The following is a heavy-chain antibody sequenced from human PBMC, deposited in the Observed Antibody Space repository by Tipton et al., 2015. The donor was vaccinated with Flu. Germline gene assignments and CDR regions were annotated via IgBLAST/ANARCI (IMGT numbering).Heavy chain of an antibody. J-gene: IGHJ4*02. CDR1: GFTFSNFA. V-gene: IGHV3-23*01. D-gene: IGHD3-10*01. CDR2: ITGDAVSA. CDR3: ATYYYGSGTQSAFDY. Sequence: SLRLSCAASGFTFSNFAINWVRQAPGKGLEWVSAITGDAVSAYYADSVKGRFTISRDNSKNTVFLQMNSLRAEDTAVYYCATYYYGSGTQSAFDYWGQGTLVTVSS.